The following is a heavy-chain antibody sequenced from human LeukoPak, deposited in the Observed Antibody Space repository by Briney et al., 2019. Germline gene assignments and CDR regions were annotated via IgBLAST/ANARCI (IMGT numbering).Heavy chain of an antibody. D-gene: IGHD3-10*01. CDR2: ISGSGGST. J-gene: IGHJ4*02. CDR1: GFTFSSYA. V-gene: IGHV3-23*01. CDR3: AKTPKIRGVSNFDY. Sequence: GGSLRLSCAASGFTFSSYAVSWVRQAPGKGLEWVSGISGSGGSTYYADSVKGRFTISRDNSKNSLYLQMNSLRTEDTAVYYCAKTPKIRGVSNFDYWGQGTLVTVSS.